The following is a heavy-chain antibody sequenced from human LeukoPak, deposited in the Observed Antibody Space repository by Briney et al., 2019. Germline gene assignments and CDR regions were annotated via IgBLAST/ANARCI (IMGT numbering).Heavy chain of an antibody. J-gene: IGHJ4*02. V-gene: IGHV4-59*08. Sequence: PSETLSLTCSVSGGSISSYYWSWIRQPPGKGLEWIGYIYYSGSTNYNPSLKSRVTISVDTSKTQFSLKLSSVTAADTAVYYCARPYVYDSSGYYVDYWGQGTLVTVSS. CDR2: IYYSGST. CDR1: GGSISSYY. D-gene: IGHD3-22*01. CDR3: ARPYVYDSSGYYVDY.